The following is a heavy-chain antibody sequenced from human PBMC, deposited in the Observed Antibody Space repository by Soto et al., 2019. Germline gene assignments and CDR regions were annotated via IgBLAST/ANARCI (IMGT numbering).Heavy chain of an antibody. D-gene: IGHD2-2*01. CDR2: INAGNGNT. Sequence: GASVKVSCKASGYTFTSYAMHWVRQAPGQRLEWMGWINAGNGNTKYSQKFQGRVTITRDTSASTAYMELSSLRSEDTAVYYCAREDLDIVVVPAAGFDYWGQRTLGTVSS. V-gene: IGHV1-3*01. CDR1: GYTFTSYA. J-gene: IGHJ4*02. CDR3: AREDLDIVVVPAAGFDY.